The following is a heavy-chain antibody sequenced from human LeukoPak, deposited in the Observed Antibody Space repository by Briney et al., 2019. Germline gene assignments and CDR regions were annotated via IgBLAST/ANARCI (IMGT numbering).Heavy chain of an antibody. J-gene: IGHJ4*02. CDR2: INPNSGGT. D-gene: IGHD5-12*01. CDR3: ARAGVATIEGSEEFDY. Sequence: ASVKVSCKASGYTFTGYYMHWVRQAPGQGLEWMGWINPNSGGTNYAQKFQGWVTMTRDTSISTAYMELSRLRSDDTAVYYCARAGVATIEGSEEFDYWGQGTLVTVSS. V-gene: IGHV1-2*04. CDR1: GYTFTGYY.